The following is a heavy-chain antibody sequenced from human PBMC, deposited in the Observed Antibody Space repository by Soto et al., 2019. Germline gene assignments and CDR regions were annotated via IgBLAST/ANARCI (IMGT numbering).Heavy chain of an antibody. V-gene: IGHV3-23*01. Sequence: EVQLLESGGDLVQPGGSLRLSCAASGFTFSSYAMSWVRQALGKGLEWVSVISGSAESTYYADSVKGRFIISRDNSKNMVFLQMNNLRDDDTAIYYCARVTYVLDYWGQGPLVTVSS. CDR3: ARVTYVLDY. CDR1: GFTFSSYA. CDR2: ISGSAEST. D-gene: IGHD4-4*01. J-gene: IGHJ4*02.